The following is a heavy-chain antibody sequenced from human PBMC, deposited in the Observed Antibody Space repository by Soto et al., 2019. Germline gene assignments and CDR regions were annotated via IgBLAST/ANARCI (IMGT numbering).Heavy chain of an antibody. CDR1: GGSVSSGSYD. Sequence: SLTCTVSGGSVSSGSYDWSWIRQPPGKGLEWTGYIYYSGSTNHNPSLKSRVTISVDTSKNQFSLKLSSVTAADTAVYYCERADYYDSSGYYYFANNFLFDYWGQGTLVAVS. CDR3: ERADYYDSSGYYYFANNFLFDY. J-gene: IGHJ4*02. D-gene: IGHD3-22*01. CDR2: IYYSGST. V-gene: IGHV4-61*01.